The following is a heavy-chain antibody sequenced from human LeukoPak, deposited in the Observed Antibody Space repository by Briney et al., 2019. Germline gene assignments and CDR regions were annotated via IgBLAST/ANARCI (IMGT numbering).Heavy chain of an antibody. J-gene: IGHJ4*02. V-gene: IGHV3-9*01. Sequence: PGGSLRLSCAASGFTFDDYAMHWVRQAPGKGLEWVSGISWNSGSIGYADSVKGRFTISRDNAKNSLYLQMNSLRAEDTAVYYCARERLMGSSTNIYWGQGTLVTVSS. CDR3: ARERLMGSSTNIY. D-gene: IGHD2-2*01. CDR1: GFTFDDYA. CDR2: ISWNSGSI.